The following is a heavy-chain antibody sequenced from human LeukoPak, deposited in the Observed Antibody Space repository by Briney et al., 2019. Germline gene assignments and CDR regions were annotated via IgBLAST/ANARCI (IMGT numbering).Heavy chain of an antibody. CDR3: ARALRFLEWLLLDY. CDR1: GGSISSDSYY. CDR2: IYTSGST. D-gene: IGHD3-3*01. Sequence: SETLSLTCTVSGGSISSDSYYWSWIRQPAGKGLEWIGRIYTSGSTNYNPSLKSRVTISVDTSKNQFSLKLSSVTAADTAVYYCARALRFLEWLLLDYWGQGTLVTVSS. V-gene: IGHV4-61*02. J-gene: IGHJ4*02.